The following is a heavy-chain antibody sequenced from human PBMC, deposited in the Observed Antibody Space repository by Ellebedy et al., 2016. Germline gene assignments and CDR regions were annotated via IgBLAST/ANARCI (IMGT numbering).Heavy chain of an antibody. V-gene: IGHV3-7*03. D-gene: IGHD1-1*01. Sequence: GESLKISCAASGFTEYTFGDYWMTWVRQAPGKGLEWVATIKQDGAEKFYVDSVKGRLTISRDNARNSLSLQMNSLRAEDTAVYYCARSRGRGTTHLYFDHWGQGALVTVSS. CDR3: ARSRGRGTTHLYFDH. CDR1: GFTEYTFGDYW. J-gene: IGHJ4*02. CDR2: IKQDGAEK.